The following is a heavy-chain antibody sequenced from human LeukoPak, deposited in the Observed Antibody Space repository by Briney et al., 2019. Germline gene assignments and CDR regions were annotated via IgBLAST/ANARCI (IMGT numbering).Heavy chain of an antibody. V-gene: IGHV4-59*01. Sequence: SETLSLTCTVSGGSMSSYYWSWIRQPPGKGLEWVGYIYYSGSTNYNPSLKSRVTISVDTSKNQFSLKLSSVTAADTAVYYCARGYSYAHFDYWGQGTLVTVSS. J-gene: IGHJ4*02. CDR2: IYYSGST. D-gene: IGHD5-18*01. CDR1: GGSMSSYY. CDR3: ARGYSYAHFDY.